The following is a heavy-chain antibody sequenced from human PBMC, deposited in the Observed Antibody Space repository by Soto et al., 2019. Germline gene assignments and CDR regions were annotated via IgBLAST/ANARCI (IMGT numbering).Heavy chain of an antibody. V-gene: IGHV3-30*04. CDR2: ISYDGSNK. CDR1: GFTFSSYA. Sequence: GGSLRLSCAASGFTFSSYAMHWVRQAPGKGLEWVAVISYDGSNKYYADSVKGRFTISRDNSKNTLYLQMNSLRAEDTAVYYCARNIDYWGQGTLVTVSS. CDR3: ARNIDY. J-gene: IGHJ4*02.